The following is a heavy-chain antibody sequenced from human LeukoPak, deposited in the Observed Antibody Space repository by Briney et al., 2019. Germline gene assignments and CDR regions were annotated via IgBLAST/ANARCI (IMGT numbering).Heavy chain of an antibody. V-gene: IGHV3-21*01. CDR2: ISTSSTYI. D-gene: IGHD2-15*01. CDR1: GFTFSSYS. CDR3: ARDHELYCSGGSCSRMDV. Sequence: GGSLRLSCAASGFTFSSYSMNWVRQAPGKGLEWVSLISTSSTYIYYADSVKGRFTISRDNARNSLYLQMNSLRAEDTAVYYCARDHELYCSGGSCSRMDVWGKGTTVTISS. J-gene: IGHJ6*03.